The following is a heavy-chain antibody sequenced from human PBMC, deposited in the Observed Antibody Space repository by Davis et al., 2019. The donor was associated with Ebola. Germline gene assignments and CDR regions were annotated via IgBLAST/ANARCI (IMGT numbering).Heavy chain of an antibody. V-gene: IGHV4-31*03. CDR2: IYYSGST. D-gene: IGHD3-22*01. CDR3: ARDGYYYDSSGYYAIIDY. Sequence: LRLSCTVSGGSISSGGYYWSWIRQHPGKGLEWIGYIYYSGSTYYNPSLKRRVTISVATSKNQFSLKLSSVTAADTAVYYCARDGYYYDSSGYYAIIDYWGQGTLVTVSS. J-gene: IGHJ4*02. CDR1: GGSISSGGYY.